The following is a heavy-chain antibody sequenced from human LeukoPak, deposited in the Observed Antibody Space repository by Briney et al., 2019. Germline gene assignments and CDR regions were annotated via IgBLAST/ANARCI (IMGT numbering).Heavy chain of an antibody. D-gene: IGHD6-19*01. J-gene: IGHJ3*02. Sequence: ASVKVSCKASGYTFTSYGISWVRQAPGQGLEWMGWISAYNGNTNYAQKLQGRVTMTTDTSTSTAYMELRSLRSNDTAVYYCARDSEVVAGDAFDIWGQGTMVTVSS. CDR3: ARDSEVVAGDAFDI. V-gene: IGHV1-18*01. CDR1: GYTFTSYG. CDR2: ISAYNGNT.